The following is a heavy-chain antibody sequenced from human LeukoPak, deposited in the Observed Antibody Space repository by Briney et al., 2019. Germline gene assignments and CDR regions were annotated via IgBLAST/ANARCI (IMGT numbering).Heavy chain of an antibody. CDR2: IYSDDKT. CDR1: GFTVSNKY. J-gene: IGHJ6*02. Sequence: GGSLRLSCAVSGFTVSNKYMSWVRQAPGKRLEWISVIYSDDKTYYADSVKGRFTISRDNSKNTLYLQMNSLRAEDTAVYYCASCCDTLTGYWYYYGMDIWGPGTTVTVSS. D-gene: IGHD3-9*01. CDR3: ASCCDTLTGYWYYYGMDI. V-gene: IGHV3-53*01.